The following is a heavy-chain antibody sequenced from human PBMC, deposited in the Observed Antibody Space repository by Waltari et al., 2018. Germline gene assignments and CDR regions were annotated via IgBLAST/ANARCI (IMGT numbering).Heavy chain of an antibody. CDR1: GGTFSSYA. V-gene: IGHV1-69*08. J-gene: IGHJ4*02. D-gene: IGHD3-16*01. Sequence: QVQLVQSGAEVKKPGSSVKVSCKASGGTFSSYAISWVRQAPGQGLEWMGRIIPSVGTANDAQKLQGRVTITRDTSASTAYMELSSLRSEDMAVYYCARGGETGPFDYWGQGTLVTVSS. CDR3: ARGGETGPFDY. CDR2: IIPSVGTA.